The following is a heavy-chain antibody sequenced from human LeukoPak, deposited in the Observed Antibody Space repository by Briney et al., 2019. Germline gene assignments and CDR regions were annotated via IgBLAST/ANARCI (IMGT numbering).Heavy chain of an antibody. V-gene: IGHV4-34*01. J-gene: IGHJ5*02. CDR1: GGSFSGYY. D-gene: IGHD4-17*01. Sequence: SETLSLTCAVYGGSFSGYYWSWIRQPPGKGLEWIGEINHSGSTNYNPSLKSRVTISVDTSKNQFSLKLSSVTAADTAVYYCARGLGLSLYGAGVRWFDPWGQGTLVTVSS. CDR3: ARGLGLSLYGAGVRWFDP. CDR2: INHSGST.